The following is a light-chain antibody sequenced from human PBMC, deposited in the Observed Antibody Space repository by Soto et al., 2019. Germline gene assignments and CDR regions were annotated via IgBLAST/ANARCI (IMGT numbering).Light chain of an antibody. V-gene: IGKV1-33*01. J-gene: IGKJ4*01. CDR2: DAS. Sequence: DIQMTPSPSSLSASVGDRVTITCQASQDINTYLNWYQQKPGKAPKLLIYDASKLETRVPSRFSAGGSGTDFTLTVTSLPPEDIATSCCRHCDNLLVSFGGGTKV. CDR1: QDINTY. CDR3: RHCDNLLVS.